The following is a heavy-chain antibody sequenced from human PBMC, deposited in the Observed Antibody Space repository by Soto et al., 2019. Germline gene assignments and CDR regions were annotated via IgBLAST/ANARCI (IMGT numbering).Heavy chain of an antibody. Sequence: QVQLVQSGAEVKKPGSSVKVSCKASGGTFSSYAISWVRQAPGQGLEWMGGIIPIFGTANYAQKFQGRVKTTADEGTSTAYMEQSSLRSEDTAVYYCARPREGRLYCSTSCYPSYYYGMDVWGQGTTVTVSS. V-gene: IGHV1-69*01. CDR1: GGTFSSYA. J-gene: IGHJ6*02. CDR2: IIPIFGTA. D-gene: IGHD2-2*01. CDR3: ARPREGRLYCSTSCYPSYYYGMDV.